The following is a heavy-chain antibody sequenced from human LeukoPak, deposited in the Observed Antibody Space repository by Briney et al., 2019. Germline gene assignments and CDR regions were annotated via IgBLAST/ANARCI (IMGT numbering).Heavy chain of an antibody. CDR2: INHSGST. CDR1: GGSFSGYY. Sequence: SETLSLTCAVYGGSFSGYYWSWIRQPPGKGLEWIGEINHSGSTNYNPSLKSRVTISVDTSKNQFSLKLSSVAAADTAVYYCARGGDYYDSSGCLFDYWGQGTLVTVSS. V-gene: IGHV4-34*01. D-gene: IGHD3-22*01. J-gene: IGHJ4*02. CDR3: ARGGDYYDSSGCLFDY.